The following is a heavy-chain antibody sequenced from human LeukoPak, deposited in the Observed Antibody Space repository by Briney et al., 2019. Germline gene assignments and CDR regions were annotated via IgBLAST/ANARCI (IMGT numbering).Heavy chain of an antibody. CDR1: GFTFSDYY. CDR3: ARDRDCSSTSCLLDYYYGMDV. D-gene: IGHD2-2*01. V-gene: IGHV3-11*04. J-gene: IGHJ6*02. Sequence: GGSLRLSCAASGFTFSDYYMSWIRQAPGKGLEWVSYISSSGSTIYYADSVKGRFTISRDNSKNTLYLQMNSLRAEDTAVYYCARDRDCSSTSCLLDYYYGMDVWGQGTTVTVSS. CDR2: ISSSGSTI.